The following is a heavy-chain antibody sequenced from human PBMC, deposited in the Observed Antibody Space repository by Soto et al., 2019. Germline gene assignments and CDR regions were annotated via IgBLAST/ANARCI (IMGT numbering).Heavy chain of an antibody. CDR1: GYMFTRYY. Sequence: QVHLVQTAAQVKRPGASVNISCKASGYMFTRYYIHWVRQAPGQGLQWMGMINPSGGRTKYAQLFQGRVTMTADPSTNTAHMELSSLRSDDTAVFYCARVESCGGPCYSERPDAFDIWGPGTVVTVSS. V-gene: IGHV1-46*01. J-gene: IGHJ3*02. CDR3: ARVESCGGPCYSERPDAFDI. D-gene: IGHD2-21*02. CDR2: INPSGGRT.